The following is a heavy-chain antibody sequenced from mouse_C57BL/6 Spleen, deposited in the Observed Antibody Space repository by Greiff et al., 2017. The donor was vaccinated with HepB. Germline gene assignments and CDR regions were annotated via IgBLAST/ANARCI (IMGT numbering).Heavy chain of an antibody. CDR2: ISDGGSYT. J-gene: IGHJ4*01. Sequence: EVKSVESGGGLVKPGGFLKLFCAAFGFPFSSFAMSWVRQTPEKRLEWVATISDGGSYTYYPDNVKGRVTISRDNAQNNLYLQMRHLKSEDTAMYSCARVGDDYDGAMGYWGQRASVTVSS. D-gene: IGHD2-4*01. CDR3: ARVGDDYDGAMGY. CDR1: GFPFSSFA. V-gene: IGHV5-4*03.